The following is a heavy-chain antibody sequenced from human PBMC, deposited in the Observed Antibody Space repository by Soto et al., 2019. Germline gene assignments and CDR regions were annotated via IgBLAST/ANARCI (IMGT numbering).Heavy chain of an antibody. CDR1: GGSISSSNW. CDR2: IYHSGST. CDR3: ARTSSSWSYFDY. Sequence: TSETLSLTCAVSGGSISSSNWWSWVRQPPGKGLEWIGEIYHSGSTNYNPSLKSRVTISVDKSKNQFSLKLSSVTAADTAVYYCARTSSSWSYFDYWGQGTLVTVSS. V-gene: IGHV4-4*02. J-gene: IGHJ4*02. D-gene: IGHD6-13*01.